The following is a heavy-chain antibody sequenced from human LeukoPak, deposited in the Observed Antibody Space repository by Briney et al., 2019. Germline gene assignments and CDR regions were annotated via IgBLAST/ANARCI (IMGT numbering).Heavy chain of an antibody. D-gene: IGHD5-18*01. CDR2: ISAYNGNT. CDR3: ARVPPREYSYGYTAYDY. V-gene: IGHV1-18*01. CDR1: GYTFTSYG. Sequence: ASVKVSCKASGYTFTSYGISWVRQAPGQGLEWMGWISAYNGNTNYAQKLQGRVTMTTDTSTSTAYMELRSLRSDDTAVYYCARVPPREYSYGYTAYDYWGQGTLVTVSS. J-gene: IGHJ4*02.